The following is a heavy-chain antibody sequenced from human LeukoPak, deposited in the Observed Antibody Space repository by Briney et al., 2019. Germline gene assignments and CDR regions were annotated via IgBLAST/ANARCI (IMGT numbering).Heavy chain of an antibody. D-gene: IGHD5-24*01. CDR3: ARDSEMATKISVYYFDY. Sequence: GASVKVSCKAFGYTFTSNYMHWVRQAPGQGPEWMGVISPSGGSTTYAQKFQGRVTLTRGMSTSTDYLELRSLRSDDTAVYYCARDSEMATKISVYYFDYWGQGTLVTVSS. CDR2: ISPSGGST. J-gene: IGHJ4*02. CDR1: GYTFTSNY. V-gene: IGHV1-46*01.